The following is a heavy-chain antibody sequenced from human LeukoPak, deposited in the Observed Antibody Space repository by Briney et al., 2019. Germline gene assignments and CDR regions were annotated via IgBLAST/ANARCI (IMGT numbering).Heavy chain of an antibody. V-gene: IGHV4-34*01. J-gene: IGHJ3*02. D-gene: IGHD1-1*01. CDR1: GGSFSGYY. Sequence: PSETLSLTCAVYGGSFSGYYWSCIRQPPGKGLEWIGDINHSGSTDYNPSLKSRVTISVDTSKDQFSLKLSSVTAADTAVYYCARRPGRYNWNPREAFDIWGQGTMVTVSS. CDR3: ARRPGRYNWNPREAFDI. CDR2: INHSGST.